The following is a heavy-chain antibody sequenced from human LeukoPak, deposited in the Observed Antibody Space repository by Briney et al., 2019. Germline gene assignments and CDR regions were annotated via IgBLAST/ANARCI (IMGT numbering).Heavy chain of an antibody. V-gene: IGHV4-38-2*02. D-gene: IGHD3-22*01. CDR3: ARARNYYDSSDHYYEGDAFDI. Sequence: SETLSLTCTVSGYSISSGYYWGWIRQPPGKGLEWIGSIYHSGSTYYNPSLKSRVTISVDTSKNQFSLKLSSVTAADTAVYYCARARNYYDSSDHYYEGDAFDIWGQGTMVTVSS. CDR2: IYHSGST. J-gene: IGHJ3*02. CDR1: GYSISSGYY.